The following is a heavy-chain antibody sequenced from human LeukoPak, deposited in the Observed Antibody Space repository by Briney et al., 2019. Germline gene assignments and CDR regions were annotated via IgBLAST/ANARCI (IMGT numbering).Heavy chain of an antibody. CDR3: AKEMYYYDSSRHFGFDY. Sequence: RXXRXXCAASGFTFSSYGXXWVRQAPGKXLEXVAVXSYDGSNKYYADSVKGRFTISRDNSKNTLYLQMNSLRAEDTAVYYCAKEMYYYDSSRHFGFDYWGQGTLVTVSS. J-gene: IGHJ4*02. CDR2: XSYDGSNK. CDR1: GFTFSSYG. D-gene: IGHD3-22*01. V-gene: IGHV3-30*18.